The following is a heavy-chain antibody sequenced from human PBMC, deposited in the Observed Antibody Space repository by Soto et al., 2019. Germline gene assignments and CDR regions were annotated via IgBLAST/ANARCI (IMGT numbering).Heavy chain of an antibody. V-gene: IGHV1-69*01. J-gene: IGHJ4*02. CDR2: ILPFYGSV. D-gene: IGHD3-10*01. CDR1: GGTFGSYA. Sequence: QVHLVQSGAEVKKPGSSVKVSCKASGGTFGSYALGWVRQAPGQGLESMGGILPFYGSVTYTERFQGRVTITADEATSTASMELSSLKSEDTAVYYCALESDYYGSGSYPTWGQGTPVTVSS. CDR3: ALESDYYGSGSYPT.